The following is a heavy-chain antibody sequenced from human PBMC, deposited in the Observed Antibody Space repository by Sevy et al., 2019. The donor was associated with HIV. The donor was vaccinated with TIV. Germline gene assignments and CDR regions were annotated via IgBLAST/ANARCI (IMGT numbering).Heavy chain of an antibody. CDR1: GFTVSSNY. D-gene: IGHD6-19*01. V-gene: IGHV3-53*01. CDR2: IYSGGST. CDR3: ARAIRYSSGWYYFDY. J-gene: IGHJ4*02. Sequence: GGSLRLSCAASGFTVSSNYMSWVRQAPGKGLEWVSVIYSGGSTYYADSVKGRFTIPRDNSKNTLYLQMNSLRAEDTAVYYCARAIRYSSGWYYFDYWGQGTLVTVSS.